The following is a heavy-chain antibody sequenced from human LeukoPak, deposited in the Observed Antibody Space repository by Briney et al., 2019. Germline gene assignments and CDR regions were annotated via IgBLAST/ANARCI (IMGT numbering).Heavy chain of an antibody. CDR2: INQDESEK. D-gene: IGHD6-13*01. CDR1: GLTFSNHW. V-gene: IGHV3-7*01. J-gene: IGHJ4*02. CDR3: ARGGSDSSWFWID. Sequence: GGSLRLSCAASGLTFSNHWMTWVRQLQGKGLEWVANINQDESEKYYGDSVKGRFTISRDNAKNSLYLQMNSLRAEDTAVYFCARGGSDSSWFWIDWGQGTLVTVSS.